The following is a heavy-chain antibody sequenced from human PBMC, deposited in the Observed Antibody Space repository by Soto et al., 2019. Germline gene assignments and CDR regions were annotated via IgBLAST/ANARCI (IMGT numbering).Heavy chain of an antibody. J-gene: IGHJ4*02. Sequence: QVQLQESGPGLVKPSETLSLTCTVSGGSISNYYWSWIRQPPGKGLEWIGYIYYSGSTRYNPSPMSRVTISVDTSKNQFSLKVSSVTAAYTAVYYCARHGPIAAAGTVFDYWGQGTLVTVSS. V-gene: IGHV4-59*08. CDR3: ARHGPIAAAGTVFDY. CDR2: IYYSGST. CDR1: GGSISNYY. D-gene: IGHD6-13*01.